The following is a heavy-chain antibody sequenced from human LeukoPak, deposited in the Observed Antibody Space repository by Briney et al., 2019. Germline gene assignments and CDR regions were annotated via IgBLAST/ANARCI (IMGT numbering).Heavy chain of an antibody. D-gene: IGHD6-6*01. CDR2: INPNSGAT. V-gene: IGHV1-2*02. J-gene: IGHJ6*03. Sequence: ASVTVSFTASGYTFTIYYMHWVRQAQGQGREWMGVINPNSGATNYTKKSQGRVTITRDTSIRTAYMEVSRQTCDEKAVYYCASPLQQLDDLPYYMDVWGTGTTVSVSS. CDR1: GYTFTIYY. CDR3: ASPLQQLDDLPYYMDV.